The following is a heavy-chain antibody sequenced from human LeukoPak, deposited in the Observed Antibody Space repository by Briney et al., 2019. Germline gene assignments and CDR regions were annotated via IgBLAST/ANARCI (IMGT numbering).Heavy chain of an antibody. CDR2: MNPNSGDT. J-gene: IGHJ4*02. CDR3: ARDWGGDYYDSSGYSLPPRGDFDY. Sequence: ASVKVSCKASGYTFTSYDINWVRQATGQGLEWMGWMNPNSGDTGYAQKFQGRVTMTRNTSISTAYMELSSLGSEDTAVYYCARDWGGDYYDSSGYSLPPRGDFDYWGQGTLVTVSS. CDR1: GYTFTSYD. V-gene: IGHV1-8*01. D-gene: IGHD3-22*01.